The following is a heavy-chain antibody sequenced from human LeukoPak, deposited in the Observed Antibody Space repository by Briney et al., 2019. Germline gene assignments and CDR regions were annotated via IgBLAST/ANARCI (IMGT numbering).Heavy chain of an antibody. V-gene: IGHV3-49*03. CDR2: IRSKGYGGTA. CDR1: GFTFGDYS. D-gene: IGHD3-9*01. CDR3: TREIRYFDWFQADY. Sequence: GGSLRLSCTTSGFTFGDYSMSWFRQAPGKGLEWVGFIRSKGYGGTAGYAASVKGRFTISRDDSNSIAYLQMDSLKTEDTAVYYCTREIRYFDWFQADYWGQGTLVTVSS. J-gene: IGHJ4*02.